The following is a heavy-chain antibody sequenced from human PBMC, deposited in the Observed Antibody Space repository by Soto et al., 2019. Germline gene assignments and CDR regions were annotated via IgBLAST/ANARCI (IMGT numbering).Heavy chain of an antibody. D-gene: IGHD6-19*01. V-gene: IGHV1-69*05. Sequence: GASVKVSCKASGGTFSSYAISWVRQAPGQGLEWMGGIIPIFGTTNYAQKFQGRVTMTTDTSTSTAYMELRSLRSDDTAVYYCARDSSGWRPNYYYYGMDVWGQGTTVTVSS. CDR1: GGTFSSYA. J-gene: IGHJ6*02. CDR3: ARDSSGWRPNYYYYGMDV. CDR2: IIPIFGTT.